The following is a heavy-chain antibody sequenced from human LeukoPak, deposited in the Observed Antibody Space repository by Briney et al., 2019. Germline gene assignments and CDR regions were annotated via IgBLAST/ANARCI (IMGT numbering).Heavy chain of an antibody. CDR3: AIRIVGATNHHLDY. V-gene: IGHV3-48*03. Sequence: PGGSLRLSCAASGFTFSSYEMNWVRQAPGKGLEWVSYISSSGSTINYADSVKGRFTISRDNAKNSLYLQMNSLRAEDTAVYYCAIRIVGATNHHLDYWGQGTLVTVSS. J-gene: IGHJ4*02. CDR1: GFTFSSYE. CDR2: ISSSGSTI. D-gene: IGHD1-26*01.